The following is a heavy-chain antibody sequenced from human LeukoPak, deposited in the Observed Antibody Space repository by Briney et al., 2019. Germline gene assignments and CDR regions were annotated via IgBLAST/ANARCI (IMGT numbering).Heavy chain of an antibody. D-gene: IGHD4-17*01. J-gene: IGHJ4*02. Sequence: ASVKVSCKASGYSFTGYYMHWVRQAPGQGGEWMGWINPNSGGSNYAQKFQGRVTMTRDTSIRTAYMDLTRLRDDDTAVYYFSREGKSTYGDYPRDFFYWGQGPLVTVSS. CDR1: GYSFTGYY. V-gene: IGHV1-2*02. CDR2: INPNSGGS. CDR3: SREGKSTYGDYPRDFFY.